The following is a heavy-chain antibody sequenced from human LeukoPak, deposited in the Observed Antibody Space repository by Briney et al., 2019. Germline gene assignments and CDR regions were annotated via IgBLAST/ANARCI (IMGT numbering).Heavy chain of an antibody. V-gene: IGHV4-39*07. J-gene: IGHJ5*02. CDR3: ARENYCTNGVCWAFDP. CDR2: IYYTGSS. D-gene: IGHD2-8*01. CDR1: GGSISSSDYY. Sequence: SETLSLTCTVSGGSISSSDYYWGWIRQPPGKGLEWIGSIYYTGSSSYSSSLKSRVTISVDTSKNQFSLQLSSVTAADTAVCYCARENYCTNGVCWAFDPWGQGTLVTVSS.